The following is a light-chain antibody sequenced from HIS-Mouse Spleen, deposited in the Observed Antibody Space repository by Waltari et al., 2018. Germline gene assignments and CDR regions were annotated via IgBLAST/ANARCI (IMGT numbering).Light chain of an antibody. J-gene: IGKJ4*01. Sequence: DIQMTQSPSSLSASVGHGVPITYQASQDISHYFNWYKQKPGKAPKLLIYDASNLETAVPSRVGGGGSGTDFTFTIRSLKREHIAIYEGKQYDNLLPFGGGTKVEIK. CDR1: QDISHY. CDR3: KQYDNLLP. CDR2: DAS. V-gene: IGKV1-33*01.